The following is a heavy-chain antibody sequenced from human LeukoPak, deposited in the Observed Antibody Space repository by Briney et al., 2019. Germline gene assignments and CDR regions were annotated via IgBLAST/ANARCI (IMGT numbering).Heavy chain of an antibody. V-gene: IGHV1-2*02. J-gene: IGHJ3*02. CDR3: AREKSGDHAFDI. CDR1: GYTFTGYY. D-gene: IGHD3-10*01. Sequence: ASVKVSCKASGYTFTGYYMHWVRQAPGQGLEWMGWINPNSGGTNYAQKFQGRVTMTRGTSISTAYMELSRLRSDDTAVYYCAREKSGDHAFDIWGQGTMVTVST. CDR2: INPNSGGT.